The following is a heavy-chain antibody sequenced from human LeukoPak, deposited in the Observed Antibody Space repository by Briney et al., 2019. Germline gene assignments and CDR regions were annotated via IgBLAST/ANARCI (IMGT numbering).Heavy chain of an antibody. CDR2: ISSSSSYI. J-gene: IGHJ4*02. Sequence: GGSLRLSCAASGFTFSSYSMNWVRQAPGKGLEWASSISSSSSYIYYADPVKGRFTISRDNAKNSLYLQMNSLRAEDTAVYYCARDREIVVPAAIANDYWGQGTLVTVSS. V-gene: IGHV3-21*01. CDR3: ARDREIVVPAAIANDY. D-gene: IGHD2-2*01. CDR1: GFTFSSYS.